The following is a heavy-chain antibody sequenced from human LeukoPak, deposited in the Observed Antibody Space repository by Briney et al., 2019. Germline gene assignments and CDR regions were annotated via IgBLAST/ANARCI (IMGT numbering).Heavy chain of an antibody. Sequence: SETLSLTCTVSGGSISSYYWSWIRQPPGKGLEWIVYIYYSGSTNYNPSLKSRVTISLDTSKNQFSLKLSSVTAADTAMYFCARSKWGYAFDIWGQGTMVTVSS. CDR3: ARSKWGYAFDI. D-gene: IGHD7-27*01. V-gene: IGHV4-59*01. J-gene: IGHJ3*02. CDR2: IYYSGST. CDR1: GGSISSYY.